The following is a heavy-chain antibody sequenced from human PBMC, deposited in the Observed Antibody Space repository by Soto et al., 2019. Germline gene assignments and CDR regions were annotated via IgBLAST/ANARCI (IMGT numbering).Heavy chain of an antibody. D-gene: IGHD2-2*01. CDR2: FIPFFGTS. Sequence: SVKVSCKAYGGTFSSYAINWVRQAPGQGLEWMGGFIPFFGTSDYAQTFQGRVTITADESTSTAYMELSSLRSEDSAVYYCARSSGYCISSTCYSLQSLEWSLRGMDVWGQGTTVTVSS. CDR1: GGTFSSYA. V-gene: IGHV1-69*13. J-gene: IGHJ6*02. CDR3: ARSSGYCISSTCYSLQSLEWSLRGMDV.